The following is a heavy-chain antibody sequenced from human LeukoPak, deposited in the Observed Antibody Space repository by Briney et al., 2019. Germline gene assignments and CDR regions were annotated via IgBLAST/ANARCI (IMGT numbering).Heavy chain of an antibody. CDR3: XRGGRAVAGSGPHYYYYMDV. D-gene: IGHD6-19*01. CDR2: IIPIFGTA. Sequence: SVKVSCKASGGTFSSYAISWVRQAPGQGLEWMGGIIPIFGTANYAQKFQGRVTITADKSTSTAYMELSSLRYEDTGVYYCXRGGRAVAGSGPHYYYYMDVWGKGTTVTVSS. CDR1: GGTFSSYA. J-gene: IGHJ6*03. V-gene: IGHV1-69*06.